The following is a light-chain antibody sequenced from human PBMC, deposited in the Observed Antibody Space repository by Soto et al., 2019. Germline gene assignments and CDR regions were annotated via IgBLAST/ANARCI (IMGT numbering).Light chain of an antibody. CDR1: QSVLYSSNNKNY. CDR3: QQYYSTPWT. V-gene: IGKV4-1*01. J-gene: IGKJ1*01. CDR2: WAS. Sequence: DIVTTQSPDSLAVSLGERATINCKSSQSVLYSSNNKNYLAWYQQKPGQPPKLLIYWASTRESGVPDRFSGSGAGKDFTLPISSLQAEDVAVYSCQQYYSTPWTFGQGTKVEIK.